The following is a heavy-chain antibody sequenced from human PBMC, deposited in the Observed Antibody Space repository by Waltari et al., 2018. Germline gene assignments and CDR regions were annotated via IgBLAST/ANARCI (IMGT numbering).Heavy chain of an antibody. CDR3: ARDWEAAAGTYDYYGMDV. V-gene: IGHV1-46*01. CDR2: INPRGGST. J-gene: IGHJ6*02. CDR1: GYTFTSYY. Sequence: QVQLVQSGAEVKKPGASVKVSCTASGYTFTSYYMHWVRQAPGQGLEWMGIINPRGGSTSYAQKVQGRGTMTRDKSTSTGYMELSSMRSEDTAVYYCARDWEAAAGTYDYYGMDVWGQGTTVTVSS. D-gene: IGHD6-13*01.